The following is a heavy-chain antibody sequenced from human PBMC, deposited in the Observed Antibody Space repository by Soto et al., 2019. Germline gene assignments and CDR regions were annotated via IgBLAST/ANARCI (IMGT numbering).Heavy chain of an antibody. Sequence: ESGGGVVQPGRSLRLSCAASGFTFSSYGMHWVRQAPGKGLEWVAVISYDGSNKYYADSVKGRFTISRDNSKNTLYLQMNSLRAEDTAVYYCAKAGYDFWSGYPYYYYYGMDVWGQGTTVTVSS. CDR3: AKAGYDFWSGYPYYYYYGMDV. CDR1: GFTFSSYG. CDR2: ISYDGSNK. V-gene: IGHV3-30*18. D-gene: IGHD3-3*01. J-gene: IGHJ6*02.